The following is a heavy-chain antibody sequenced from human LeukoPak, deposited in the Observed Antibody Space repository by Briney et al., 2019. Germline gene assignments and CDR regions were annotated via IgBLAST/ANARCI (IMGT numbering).Heavy chain of an antibody. CDR3: AKDSDGAYYYYMDV. D-gene: IGHD3-10*01. Sequence: PGRSLRLSCTVSGFTFGDYAMSWVRQAPGKGLAWVYGINWNGGSTGYADSVKGRFTISRDNAKNSLYLQMNSLRAEDTALYYCAKDSDGAYYYYMDVWGKGTTVTVSS. J-gene: IGHJ6*03. CDR2: INWNGGST. V-gene: IGHV3-20*04. CDR1: GFTFGDYA.